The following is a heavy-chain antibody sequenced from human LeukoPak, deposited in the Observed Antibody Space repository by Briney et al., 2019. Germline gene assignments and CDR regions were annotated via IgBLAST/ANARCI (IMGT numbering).Heavy chain of an antibody. J-gene: IGHJ3*01. CDR2: IYYSGST. CDR3: ARSEALDRSSGWYED. D-gene: IGHD6-19*01. CDR1: GGSNSSYY. Sequence: PSETLSLTCTVSGGSNSSYYWSWIRQPPGKGLEWIGYIYYSGSTYYNPSLKSRVTISVDTSKNQFSLKLSSVTTADTAVYYCARSEALDRSSGWYEDWGQGTMVTVSS. V-gene: IGHV4-30-4*08.